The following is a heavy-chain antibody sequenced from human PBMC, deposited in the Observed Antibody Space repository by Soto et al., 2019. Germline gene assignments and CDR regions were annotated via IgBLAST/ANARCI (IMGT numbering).Heavy chain of an antibody. V-gene: IGHV3-33*01. CDR3: TRAAIKGELLDY. CDR1: GFTFNNYV. Sequence: GGSLILSCAASGFTFNNYVMHWVRQAPGKGLEWVALIWHDGSNKGYADSVKGRFTISRDNSKNTLNLQMNSLRVEDTAVYYCTRAAIKGELLDYWGQGTQVTVSS. CDR2: IWHDGSNK. D-gene: IGHD1-26*01. J-gene: IGHJ4*02.